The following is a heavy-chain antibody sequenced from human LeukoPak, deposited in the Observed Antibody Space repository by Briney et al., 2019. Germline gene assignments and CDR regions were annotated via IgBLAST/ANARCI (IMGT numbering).Heavy chain of an antibody. D-gene: IGHD6-25*01. V-gene: IGHV4-34*01. J-gene: IGHJ5*02. CDR3: ARGSIAAARGGGA. CDR1: GGSFSGYY. Sequence: PSETLSLTCAVYGGSFSGYYWSWIRQPPGKGREWIGEINHSGSTNYNPSLKSRVTISVDTSKNQFSLKLSSVTAADTAVYYCARGSIAAARGGGAWGQGTLVTVSS. CDR2: INHSGST.